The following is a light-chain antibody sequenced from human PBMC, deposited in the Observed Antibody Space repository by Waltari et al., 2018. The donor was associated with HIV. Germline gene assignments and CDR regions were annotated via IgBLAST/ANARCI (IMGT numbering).Light chain of an antibody. CDR3: NSYSSDDTVV. CDR2: GVT. Sequence: QSALTQPASVSGSPGQSLTITCTGTNRNIGFFNLVSWYQQYPGKAPQLIIYGVTSLPPGVSNRFSGSKSGNTASLTISVLQTDDEAEYYCNSYSSDDTVVFGGGTKLTVL. J-gene: IGLJ2*01. CDR1: NRNIGFFNL. V-gene: IGLV2-14*01.